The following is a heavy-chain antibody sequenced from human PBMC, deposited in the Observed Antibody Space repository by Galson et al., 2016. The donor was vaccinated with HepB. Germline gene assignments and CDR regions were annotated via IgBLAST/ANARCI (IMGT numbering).Heavy chain of an antibody. D-gene: IGHD5-18*01. CDR3: ARDGIQLWPPGQYYFDY. J-gene: IGHJ4*02. V-gene: IGHV1-69*06. CDR1: GDTSRTYA. Sequence: SVKVSCKASGDTSRTYAFSWVRQAPGQGLEWMGGIIPMSGTVRYAQKFQGRVTITADKSTSTVYMELSSLRSEDTAVYYCARDGIQLWPPGQYYFDYWGQGTLVTVSS. CDR2: IIPMSGTV.